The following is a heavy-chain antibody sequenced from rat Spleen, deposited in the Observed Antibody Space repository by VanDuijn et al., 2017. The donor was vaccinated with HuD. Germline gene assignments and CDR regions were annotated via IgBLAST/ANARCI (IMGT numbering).Heavy chain of an antibody. CDR2: IWGNGNT. J-gene: IGHJ2*01. D-gene: IGHD3-1*01. CDR3: TIHPRY. CDR1: GFSLTNYD. Sequence: PCTVSGFSLTNYDVHWVRQPPGKGLEWMGRIWGNGNTDYNSPLKSRLSISRDTSKNHVFLKMNSLQTDDTGTYYCTIHPRYWGQGVMVTVSS. V-gene: IGHV2-13*01.